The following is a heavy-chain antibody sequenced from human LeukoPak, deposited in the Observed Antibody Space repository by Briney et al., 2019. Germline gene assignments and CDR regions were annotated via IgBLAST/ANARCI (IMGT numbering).Heavy chain of an antibody. D-gene: IGHD4-17*01. V-gene: IGHV3-21*03. J-gene: IGHJ6*03. CDR2: ISSSSDYI. Sequence: GGSLRLSCAASGFTFSSYSMNWVRQAPGKGLEWVSSISSSSDYIFYADSVKGRFSISRDNADNSLYLQMNSLKTEDTAVYYCTRGTVTTGYYMDVWGKGTTVTVSS. CDR3: TRGTVTTGYYMDV. CDR1: GFTFSSYS.